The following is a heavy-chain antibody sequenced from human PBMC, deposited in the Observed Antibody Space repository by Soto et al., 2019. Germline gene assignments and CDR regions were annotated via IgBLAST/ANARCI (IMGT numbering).Heavy chain of an antibody. Sequence: QPPGKGLEWIGYIYYSGSTYYNPSLKSRVTISVDTSKNQFSLKLSSVTAADTAVYYCARDGVFRRDVTQNYYYYGMDVWGQGTTVTVSS. V-gene: IGHV4-30-4*01. CDR3: ARDGVFRRDVTQNYYYYGMDV. CDR2: IYYSGST. D-gene: IGHD3-10*01. J-gene: IGHJ6*02.